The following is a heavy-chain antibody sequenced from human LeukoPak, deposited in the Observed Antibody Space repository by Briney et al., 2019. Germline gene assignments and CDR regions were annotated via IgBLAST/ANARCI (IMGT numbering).Heavy chain of an antibody. V-gene: IGHV1-18*04. CDR3: TRFAGEHDY. CDR1: GYTFTSYY. Sequence: ASVKVSCKASGYTFTSYYMHWVRQAPGQGLEWMGWISAYNGNTNYAQKLQGRVTMTTDTSTSTAYMELRSLRSDDAAVYYCTRFAGEHDYWGQGTLVTVSS. J-gene: IGHJ4*02. D-gene: IGHD7-27*01. CDR2: ISAYNGNT.